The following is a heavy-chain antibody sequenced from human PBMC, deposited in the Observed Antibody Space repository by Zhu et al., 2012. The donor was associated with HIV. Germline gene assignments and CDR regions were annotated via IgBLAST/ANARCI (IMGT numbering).Heavy chain of an antibody. Sequence: QVQLQQSGPRLVKPSETLSLTCIVSGGSPRNYYWNWVRQSPGKGLEWIGYISTSGKIIYNPFLKSRVTMSLDTSKNQLSLKVTSVTAADTAVYYCARDRLEATAPEVALDIWAKGQWSPSLQ. CDR1: GGSPRNYY. CDR2: ISTSGKI. D-gene: IGHD1-1*01. J-gene: IGHJ3*02. CDR3: ARDRLEATAPEVALDI. V-gene: IGHV4-4*09.